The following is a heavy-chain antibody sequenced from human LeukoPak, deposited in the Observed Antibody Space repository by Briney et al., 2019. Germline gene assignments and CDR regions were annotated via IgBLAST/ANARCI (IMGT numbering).Heavy chain of an antibody. CDR1: GDSVSSNSAA. Sequence: SQTLSLTCAISGDSVSSNSAAWNWIRQSPSRGLEWLGRTYYRSKWYNDYAVSVKSRITINPDTSKNQFSLQLNSVTPEDTAVYYCARGVGAPQSRDYYYYYMDVWGKGTTVTISS. J-gene: IGHJ6*03. CDR2: TYYRSKWYN. D-gene: IGHD2-15*01. CDR3: ARGVGAPQSRDYYYYYMDV. V-gene: IGHV6-1*01.